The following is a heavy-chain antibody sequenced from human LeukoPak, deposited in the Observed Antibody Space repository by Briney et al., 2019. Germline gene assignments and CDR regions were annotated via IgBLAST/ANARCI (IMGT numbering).Heavy chain of an antibody. J-gene: IGHJ4*02. D-gene: IGHD4-17*01. V-gene: IGHV3-74*01. CDR2: INSDGSST. CDR3: ARSDYGDYEFPY. CDR1: GFTFSSYW. Sequence: GGSLRLSCAASGFTFSSYWMRWVRQAPGKGLVWVSRINSDGSSTSYADSVKGRFTISRDNTKNTLCLQMNRLIADDTAVYYCARSDYGDYEFPYWGQGTLVTVS.